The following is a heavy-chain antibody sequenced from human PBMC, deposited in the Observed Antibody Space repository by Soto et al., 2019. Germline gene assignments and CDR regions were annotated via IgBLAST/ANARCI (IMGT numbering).Heavy chain of an antibody. CDR3: ARDTTGILDY. CDR2: INKDGSYS. J-gene: IGHJ4*02. V-gene: IGHV3-7*01. D-gene: IGHD1-1*01. Sequence: PWGSLRLACAASVFNFDNYYMAWVRQAPGKGLEWVANINKDGSYSNYVDSLKGRFTISRDNAKNSLYLQMNNLRAEDSGVYFCARDTTGILDYWGQGTRVTVSS. CDR1: VFNFDNYY.